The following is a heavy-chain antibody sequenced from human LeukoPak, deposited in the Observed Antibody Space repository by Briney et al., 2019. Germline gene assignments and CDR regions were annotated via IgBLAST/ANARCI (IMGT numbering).Heavy chain of an antibody. J-gene: IGHJ3*02. CDR2: IYSGGST. V-gene: IGHV3-66*02. CDR3: VEGGNSGAFDI. CDR1: GFTVSSNY. D-gene: IGHD4-23*01. Sequence: PGGSLRLSCAASGFTVSSNYMSWVRQAPGKGLEWVSVIYSGGSTYYADSVKGRFTISRDNSNNTLYLQMNSLRAEDTAVYYSVEGGNSGAFDIWGQGTMVTVSS.